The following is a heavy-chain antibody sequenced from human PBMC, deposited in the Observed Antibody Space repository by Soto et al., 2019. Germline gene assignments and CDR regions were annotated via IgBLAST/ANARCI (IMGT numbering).Heavy chain of an antibody. D-gene: IGHD1-26*01. J-gene: IGHJ6*02. CDR2: IGTAGDT. V-gene: IGHV3-13*01. CDR1: GFTFSSYD. CDR3: ARSFGSLPHYYGMDV. Sequence: GGSLRLSCAASGFTFSSYDMHWVRQATGKGLEWVSAIGTAGDTYYPGSVKGRFTISRENAKNSLYLQMNSLRAEDTAVYYCARSFGSLPHYYGMDVWGQGTTVTVSS.